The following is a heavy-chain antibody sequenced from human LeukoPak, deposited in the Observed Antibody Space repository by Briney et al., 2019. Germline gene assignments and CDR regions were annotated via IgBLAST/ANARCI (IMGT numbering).Heavy chain of an antibody. Sequence: PSETLSLTCTVSGGSINSYYWSWIRQPPGKGLEWIGYIYYSGRTNYNPSLKSRVTISVDTSKNQFSLKLSSVTAADTAVYYCARTSLYCSGGSCYSEYFQHWGQGTLVTVSS. V-gene: IGHV4-59*01. D-gene: IGHD2-15*01. CDR2: IYYSGRT. CDR3: ARTSLYCSGGSCYSEYFQH. CDR1: GGSINSYY. J-gene: IGHJ1*01.